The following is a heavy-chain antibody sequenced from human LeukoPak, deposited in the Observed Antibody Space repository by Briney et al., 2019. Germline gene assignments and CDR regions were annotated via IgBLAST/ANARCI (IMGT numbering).Heavy chain of an antibody. CDR2: INHSGST. V-gene: IGHV4-34*01. J-gene: IGHJ4*02. Sequence: PSETLSLTCTVSGGSISSYYWSWIRQPPGKGLEWIGEINHSGSTNYNPSLKSRVTISVDTSKNQFSLKLSSVTAADTAVYYCARQRRYFDWLLPLSPFDYWGQGTLVTVSS. CDR3: ARQRRYFDWLLPLSPFDY. D-gene: IGHD3-9*01. CDR1: GGSISSYY.